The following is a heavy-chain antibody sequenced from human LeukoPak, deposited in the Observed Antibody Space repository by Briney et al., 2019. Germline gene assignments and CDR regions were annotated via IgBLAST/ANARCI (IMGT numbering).Heavy chain of an antibody. D-gene: IGHD4-17*01. CDR1: GFTVSSNY. Sequence: GGSLRLSCAASGFTVSSNYMSWVRQAPGKGLEWVSVIYSGGSTYYADSVKGRFTISRDNSKSTLYLQMNSLRAEDTAVYYCARVPLTTVTGVDYWGQGTLVTVSS. CDR3: ARVPLTTVTGVDY. V-gene: IGHV3-66*01. CDR2: IYSGGST. J-gene: IGHJ4*02.